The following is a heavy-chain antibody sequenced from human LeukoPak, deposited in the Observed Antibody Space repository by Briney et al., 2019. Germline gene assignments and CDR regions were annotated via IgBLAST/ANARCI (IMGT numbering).Heavy chain of an antibody. D-gene: IGHD6-19*01. CDR2: ISSSSSYI. CDR1: GFTFSSYS. Sequence: GGSLRLSCAASGFTFSSYSMNWVRQAPGKGLEWVPSISSSSSYIYYADSVKGRFTISRDNAKNSLYLQMNSLRAEDTAVYYCARSSSGWPFDYWGQGTLVTVSS. J-gene: IGHJ4*02. V-gene: IGHV3-21*01. CDR3: ARSSSGWPFDY.